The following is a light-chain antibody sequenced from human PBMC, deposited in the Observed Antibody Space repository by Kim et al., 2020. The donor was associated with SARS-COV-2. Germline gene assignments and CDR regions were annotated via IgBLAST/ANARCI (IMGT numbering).Light chain of an antibody. CDR2: DAS. V-gene: IGKV3-11*01. CDR3: QQRRTWPPIT. Sequence: EIVLTQSPATLSLSPGERATLSCRASQSVGTYLAWYQQKPGQAPRLLIYDASNRVTGIPARFSGSGSGTDFTLTISSLEPEDFAVYYCQQRRTWPPITFGQGTRLEIK. J-gene: IGKJ5*01. CDR1: QSVGTY.